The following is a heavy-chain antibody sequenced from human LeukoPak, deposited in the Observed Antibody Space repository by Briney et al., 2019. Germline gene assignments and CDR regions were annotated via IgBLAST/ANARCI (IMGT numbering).Heavy chain of an antibody. Sequence: PGGSLRLSCAASGFTFSSYAMSWVRQAPGKGLEWVSAISGSGGSTYYADSVKGRFTISRDNSKNTLYLQMNSLRAEDTAVYHCANMRGIVVVTATQYYFDYWGQGTLVTVSS. CDR1: GFTFSSYA. CDR2: ISGSGGST. J-gene: IGHJ4*02. D-gene: IGHD2-21*02. CDR3: ANMRGIVVVTATQYYFDY. V-gene: IGHV3-23*01.